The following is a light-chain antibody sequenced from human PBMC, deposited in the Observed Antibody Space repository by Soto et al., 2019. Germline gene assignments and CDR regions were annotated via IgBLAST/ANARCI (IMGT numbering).Light chain of an antibody. CDR3: HQYGSSPLT. V-gene: IGKV3-20*01. Sequence: EIVLTQSPDTLSLSPGERATLSCRASQSFSSSYLAWYQQKPGQAPRLLMHGASSRATGIPDRFSGSGSGTDFTLTITRLEPEDFAVYYCHQYGSSPLTFGGGTKVDIK. CDR2: GAS. J-gene: IGKJ4*01. CDR1: QSFSSSY.